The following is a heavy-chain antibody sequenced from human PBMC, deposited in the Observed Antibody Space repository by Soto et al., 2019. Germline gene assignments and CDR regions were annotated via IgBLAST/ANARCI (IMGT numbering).Heavy chain of an antibody. CDR1: GYSFTSYW. D-gene: IGHD5-12*01. CDR2: IYPGDSDT. V-gene: IGHV5-51*01. J-gene: IGHJ4*02. CDR3: ARVSGYSGYDLGPGDDY. Sequence: PGESLKISCKGSGYSFTSYWIGWVRQMPGKGLEWMGIIYPGDSDTRYSPYFQGQVTISADKSISTAYLQWSSLKASDTVMYYCARVSGYSGYDLGPGDDYWGQGTLVTVSS.